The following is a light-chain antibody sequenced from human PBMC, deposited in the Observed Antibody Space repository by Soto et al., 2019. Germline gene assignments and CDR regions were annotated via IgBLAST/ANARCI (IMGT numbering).Light chain of an antibody. Sequence: SYELTQPPSVSVSPGQTASITCSGDKLGDKYACWYQQKPGQSPMLVIYQDSKRPSGIPERFSGSNSGNTATLTISGTQAMDEADYYCQAWDSSTRVVFGGGTKVTVL. CDR1: KLGDKY. J-gene: IGLJ2*01. CDR2: QDS. CDR3: QAWDSSTRVV. V-gene: IGLV3-1*01.